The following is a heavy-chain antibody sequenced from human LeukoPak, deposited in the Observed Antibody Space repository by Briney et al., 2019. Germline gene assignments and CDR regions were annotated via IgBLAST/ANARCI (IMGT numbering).Heavy chain of an antibody. CDR1: GFTFSGYN. CDR3: ARDGGVAAAGRPNYGMDV. D-gene: IGHD6-13*01. J-gene: IGHJ6*02. Sequence: PGGSLRLSCAASGFTFSGYNMNWVRQAPGKGLEWVSSISSSNNYIYYADSVKGRFTISRHNSKNTLYLQMNSLRAEDTAVYYCARDGGVAAAGRPNYGMDVWGQGTTVTVSS. CDR2: ISSSNNYI. V-gene: IGHV3-21*04.